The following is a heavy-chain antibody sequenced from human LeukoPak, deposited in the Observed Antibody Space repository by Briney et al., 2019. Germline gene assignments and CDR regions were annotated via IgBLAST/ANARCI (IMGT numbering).Heavy chain of an antibody. V-gene: IGHV4-59*01. CDR2: IYYSGST. Sequence: PSETLSLTCTVSGGSISSYYWSWIRQPPGKGLEWIGYIYYSGSTNYNPSLKSRVTISVDTSKNQFSPKLSSVTAADTAVYYCARVGRVTMIVVVKPNWYFDLWGRGTLVTVSS. CDR1: GGSISSYY. J-gene: IGHJ2*01. CDR3: ARVGRVTMIVVVKPNWYFDL. D-gene: IGHD3-22*01.